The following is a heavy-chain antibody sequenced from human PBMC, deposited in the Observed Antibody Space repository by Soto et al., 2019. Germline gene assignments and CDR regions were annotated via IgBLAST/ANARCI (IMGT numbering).Heavy chain of an antibody. V-gene: IGHV3-30*18. D-gene: IGHD3-9*01. J-gene: IGHJ5*02. CDR3: AKDLRYTLTGYPNYNWFDP. CDR1: GFTFSSYG. CDR2: ISYDGSNK. Sequence: GVSLRLSCAASGFTFSSYGMHWVRQAPGKGLEWVAVISYDGSNKYYADSVKGRFTISRDNSKNTLYLQMNSLRAEDTTVYYCAKDLRYTLTGYPNYNWFDPWGQGTLVTVSS.